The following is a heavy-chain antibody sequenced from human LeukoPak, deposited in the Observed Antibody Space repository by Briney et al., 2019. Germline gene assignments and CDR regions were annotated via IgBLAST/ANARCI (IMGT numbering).Heavy chain of an antibody. V-gene: IGHV1-2*02. CDR1: GYTFTGYY. J-gene: IGHJ4*02. CDR2: INPNSGGT. Sequence: GASVKVSCKASGYTFTGYYMHWVRQAPGQGLEWMGWINPNSGGTNYAQKFQGRVTMTRDTSISTAYMELSRLRSDDTAVYYCARDPRYYYDSSGYYLYWGQGTLVTVSS. D-gene: IGHD3-22*01. CDR3: ARDPRYYYDSSGYYLY.